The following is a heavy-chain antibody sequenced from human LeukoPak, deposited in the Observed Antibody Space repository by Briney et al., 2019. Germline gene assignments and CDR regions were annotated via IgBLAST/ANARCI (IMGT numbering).Heavy chain of an antibody. Sequence: PGGSLRLSCSASGFTFSGYAMHWVRQAPGKGLEYVSGIPSNGGTTYYADSVKGRFTISRDNSKNTLYLQMGSLRAEDTAVYFCVRDRVVVTATFDCWGQGTLVTVSS. V-gene: IGHV3-64D*06. CDR2: IPSNGGTT. D-gene: IGHD2-21*02. CDR3: VRDRVVVTATFDC. CDR1: GFTFSGYA. J-gene: IGHJ4*02.